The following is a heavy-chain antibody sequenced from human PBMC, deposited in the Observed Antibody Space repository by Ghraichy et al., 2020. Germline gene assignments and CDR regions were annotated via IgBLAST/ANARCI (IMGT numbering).Heavy chain of an antibody. V-gene: IGHV3-74*01. Sequence: GGSLRLSCAASGFTFSSYWMHWVRQAPGKGLVWVSRINSDGSSTRYADSVKGRFTISRDNAKNTLYLQMNSLRAEDTAVYYWARTQAEVARVHYYGMDVWGQGTTVTVSS. CDR2: INSDGSST. CDR1: GFTFSSYW. J-gene: IGHJ6*02. CDR3: ARTQAEVARVHYYGMDV.